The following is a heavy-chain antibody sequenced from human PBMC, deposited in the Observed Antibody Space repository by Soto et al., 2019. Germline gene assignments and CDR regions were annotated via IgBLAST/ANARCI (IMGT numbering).Heavy chain of an antibody. CDR3: AKEAYSSGRYKGAFDY. Sequence: QVQLVESGGGVVQPGRSLRLSCAASGLTFRKYGMHWVRQAPGKGLEWVAVISHDGSYTNYADSVKGRFTISRDSSKNTLYLQMNSLRPEDTDVYYCAKEAYSSGRYKGAFDYWGQGTLVTVCS. D-gene: IGHD6-19*01. J-gene: IGHJ4*02. V-gene: IGHV3-30*18. CDR2: ISHDGSYT. CDR1: GLTFRKYG.